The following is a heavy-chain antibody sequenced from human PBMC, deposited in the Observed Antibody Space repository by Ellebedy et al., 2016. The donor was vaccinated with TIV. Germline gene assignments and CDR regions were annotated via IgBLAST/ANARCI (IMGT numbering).Heavy chain of an antibody. V-gene: IGHV4-59*13. Sequence: GSLRLSXTVSGDSRSSAYWGWIRQPPGKGLQWLGLIYDTDRTTYNPSLKGRVTLSVDTSKKQFSMRLNSVTAADTAIYFCASLNKGGSFLDSYFDHWGQGTLVTVSS. CDR3: ASLNKGGSFLDSYFDH. CDR2: IYDTDRT. D-gene: IGHD2-21*01. J-gene: IGHJ4*02. CDR1: GDSRSSAY.